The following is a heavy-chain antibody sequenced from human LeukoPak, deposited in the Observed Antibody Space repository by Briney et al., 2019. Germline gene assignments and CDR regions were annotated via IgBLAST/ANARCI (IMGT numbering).Heavy chain of an antibody. J-gene: IGHJ4*02. CDR1: VGSISSSSYY. Sequence: SETLALSCTVSVGSISSSSYYWGWIRQPPGKGLEWIGSIYYSGSTYYNPSLKSRVTISVDTSKNQFSLKLSSVTAADAAVYYCARHLGSSSWYATYYFDYWGQGTLVTVSS. CDR3: ARHLGSSSWYATYYFDY. CDR2: IYYSGST. V-gene: IGHV4-39*01. D-gene: IGHD6-13*01.